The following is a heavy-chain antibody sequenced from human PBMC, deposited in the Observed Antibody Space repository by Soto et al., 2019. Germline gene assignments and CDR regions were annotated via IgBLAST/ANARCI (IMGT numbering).Heavy chain of an antibody. J-gene: IGHJ4*02. CDR3: AAGEASSRNLAPYALDF. CDR1: GGSMRNYF. V-gene: IGHV4-59*01. CDR2: IHYSGTT. Sequence: SETLSLTCTVSGGSMRNYFWTWIRQPPGKGLEWIGYIHYSGTTSFFPSYNPSLRSRVTISEDTSKNQFSLKLLSVTTADTAVYFCAAGEASSRNLAPYALDFWGQGTLVTVSS. D-gene: IGHD6-13*01.